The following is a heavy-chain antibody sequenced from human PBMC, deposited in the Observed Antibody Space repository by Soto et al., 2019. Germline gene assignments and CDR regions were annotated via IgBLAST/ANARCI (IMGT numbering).Heavy chain of an antibody. Sequence: EVQLLESGGGLAQPGGSLRLSCAASGFMFSNHAMSWVRQAPGKGLEWVSGIGGSLGTTHYADSVTGRFTISRDNSNYTLFLQMNSLRAEDTAVYYCAKDRGGLVDTDALDVWGQGTTVTVSS. V-gene: IGHV3-23*01. D-gene: IGHD5-18*01. CDR2: IGGSLGTT. CDR3: AKDRGGLVDTDALDV. J-gene: IGHJ6*02. CDR1: GFMFSNHA.